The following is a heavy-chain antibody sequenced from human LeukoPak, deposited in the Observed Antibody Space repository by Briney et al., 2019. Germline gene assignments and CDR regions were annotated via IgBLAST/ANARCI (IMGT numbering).Heavy chain of an antibody. CDR2: INHSGST. CDR3: ARSSLAVYFDY. J-gene: IGHJ4*02. CDR1: GGSFSGYY. V-gene: IGHV4-34*01. Sequence: SETLSLTCAVYGGSFSGYYWSWIRQPPGKGLEWIGEINHSGSTNYNPSLKSRVTISVDTSKNQFSLYLSSVTAADTAMYFCARSSLAVYFDYWGQGTLVTASS. D-gene: IGHD6-19*01.